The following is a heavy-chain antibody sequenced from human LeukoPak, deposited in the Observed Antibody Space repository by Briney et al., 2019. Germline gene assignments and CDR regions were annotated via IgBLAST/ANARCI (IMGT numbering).Heavy chain of an antibody. V-gene: IGHV4-34*01. D-gene: IGHD3-16*02. Sequence: SETLSLTCTVYGGPFSTYYWPWIRQSPGKGREGIGEINQSGSTNYNPSLKSRVTISVDTSKHQFSLKLSSVTAADTAVYYCARVSSNLKVKYWGQGTLVTVSS. CDR3: ARVSSNLKVKY. CDR2: INQSGST. CDR1: GGPFSTYY. J-gene: IGHJ4*02.